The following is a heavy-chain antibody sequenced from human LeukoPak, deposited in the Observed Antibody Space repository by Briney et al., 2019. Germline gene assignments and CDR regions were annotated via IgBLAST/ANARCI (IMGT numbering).Heavy chain of an antibody. V-gene: IGHV4-4*02. CDR1: GGSGGSISSSNY. CDR2: IYHSGST. CDR3: ARDSDQYQLLDNWFDL. Sequence: SGTLSLTCAVSGGSGGSISSSNYWSWVRQPPGKGLEWIGEIYHSGSTNYNPSLKSRVTISVDKSKNQFSLKLSSVTAADTAVYYCARDSDQYQLLDNWFDLWGQGTLVTVSS. J-gene: IGHJ5*02. D-gene: IGHD2-2*01.